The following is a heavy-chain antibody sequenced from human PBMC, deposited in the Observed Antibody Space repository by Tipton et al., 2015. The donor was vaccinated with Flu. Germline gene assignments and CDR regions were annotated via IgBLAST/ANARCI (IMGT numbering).Heavy chain of an antibody. CDR2: ISWESSNI. J-gene: IGHJ6*02. Sequence: SLRLSCVASGFTFDNFAMHWVRQAPGKGLEWVSLISWESSNIYYADSVKGRFTISRDNNKNSLYLQMSSLRAEDTALYYCAKAGPYCSSASCYRYGMDVWGQGTTVTVSS. CDR1: GFTFDNFA. CDR3: AKAGPYCSSASCYRYGMDV. V-gene: IGHV3-43D*04. D-gene: IGHD2-2*01.